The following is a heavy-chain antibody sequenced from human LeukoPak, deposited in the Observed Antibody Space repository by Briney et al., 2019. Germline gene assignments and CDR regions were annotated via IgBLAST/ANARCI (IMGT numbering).Heavy chain of an antibody. CDR3: ARDISPAGTEDAFDI. J-gene: IGHJ3*02. CDR2: ISSSSSYI. Sequence: PRGSLRLSCAASGFTFTSYSMNWVRQAPGKGLEWVSSISSSSSYIYYAHSVKGRFTISRDNAKNSLYLQMNRLTAEDTAVYYCARDISPAGTEDAFDIWGQGTMVTVSS. V-gene: IGHV3-21*01. CDR1: GFTFTSYS. D-gene: IGHD1-7*01.